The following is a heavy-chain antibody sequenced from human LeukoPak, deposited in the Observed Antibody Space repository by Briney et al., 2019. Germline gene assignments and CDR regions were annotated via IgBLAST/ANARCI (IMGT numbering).Heavy chain of an antibody. J-gene: IGHJ4*02. Sequence: SETLSLTCTVSGGSISSYFWSWIRQPAGKGLEWIGRIYTSGSTDYNPSLKSRITMSVDTSKNQFSLKLTSATAADTAVYYCATDGDYYDSGTYSGHWGQGTLVTVSS. D-gene: IGHD3-10*01. CDR2: IYTSGST. V-gene: IGHV4-4*07. CDR3: ATDGDYYDSGTYSGH. CDR1: GGSISSYF.